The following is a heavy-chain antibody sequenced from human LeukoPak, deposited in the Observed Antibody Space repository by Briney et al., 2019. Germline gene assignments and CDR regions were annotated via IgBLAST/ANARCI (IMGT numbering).Heavy chain of an antibody. CDR3: SRGRSYSSVFDP. Sequence: GASVKVSCKASGYTFTSHYMHWVRQAPGQGLEWMGLINPSGSSTLYAQKFQGRVTMTRDMSTTTDYMELSSLRSEDTAVYYCSRGRSYSSVFDPWGQGTLVTVSS. J-gene: IGHJ5*02. D-gene: IGHD6-25*01. CDR1: GYTFTSHY. CDR2: INPSGSST. V-gene: IGHV1-46*01.